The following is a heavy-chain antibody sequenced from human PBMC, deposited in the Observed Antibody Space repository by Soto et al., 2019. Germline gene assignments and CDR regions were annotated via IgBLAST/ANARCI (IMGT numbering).Heavy chain of an antibody. CDR1: GGSISSDDYY. D-gene: IGHD1-1*01. CDR3: AKEGGNWNGDDY. CDR2: IYYSGST. V-gene: IGHV4-30-4*01. J-gene: IGHJ4*02. Sequence: PSETLSLTCTVSGGSISSDDYYWSWIRQPPGKGLEWIGYIYYSGSTYYNPSLKSRVTISVDKSKDQFSLKLSSLTAADTAVYYCAKEGGNWNGDDYWGQGTLVTVSS.